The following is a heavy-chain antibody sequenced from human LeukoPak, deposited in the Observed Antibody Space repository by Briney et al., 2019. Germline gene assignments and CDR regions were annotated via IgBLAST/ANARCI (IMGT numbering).Heavy chain of an antibody. CDR2: IKQDGSEK. D-gene: IGHD2-21*02. CDR3: ARDRRGRGRVTYYFDY. Sequence: GGSLRLSCAASGFTFSSYWMSWVRQAPGGGLEWVANIKQDGSEKYYVDSVKGRFTISRDNAKNSLYLQMNSLRAEDTAVYYCARDRRGRGRVTYYFDYWGQGTLVTVSS. J-gene: IGHJ4*02. V-gene: IGHV3-7*01. CDR1: GFTFSSYW.